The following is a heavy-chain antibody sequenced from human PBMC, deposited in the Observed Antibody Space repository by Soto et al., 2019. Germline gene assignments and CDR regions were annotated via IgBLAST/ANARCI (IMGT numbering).Heavy chain of an antibody. CDR2: IYYSGST. V-gene: IGHV4-31*03. J-gene: IGHJ6*02. Sequence: QVQLQESGPGLVKPSQTLSLTCTVSGGSISSGGYYWSWIRQHPGKGLEWIGYIYYSGSTYYNPSLKSRVTISVDPSKNQFSLKLSSVTAADTAVYYCARDLGAVAGYPYYYYGMDVWGQGTTVTVSS. D-gene: IGHD6-19*01. CDR3: ARDLGAVAGYPYYYYGMDV. CDR1: GGSISSGGYY.